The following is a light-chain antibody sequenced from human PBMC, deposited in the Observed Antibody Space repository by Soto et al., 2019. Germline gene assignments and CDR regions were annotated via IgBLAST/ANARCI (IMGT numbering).Light chain of an antibody. J-gene: IGKJ2*01. CDR1: QSISSW. V-gene: IGKV1-5*03. CDR3: QEYNSHSRYT. Sequence: DIQMTQSPSTLSASVGDRVTITCRASQSISSWLAWYQQKPGKAPKLLIYKASSLESGVPSRFSGSGSGTEFTLTISSLQPDDSATYYSQEYNSHSRYTFGQGTKLEIK. CDR2: KAS.